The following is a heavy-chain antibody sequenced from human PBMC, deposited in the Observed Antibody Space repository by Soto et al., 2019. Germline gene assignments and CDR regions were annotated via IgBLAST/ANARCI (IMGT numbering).Heavy chain of an antibody. CDR1: GFTFSSYE. D-gene: IGHD7-27*01. Sequence: SLRLCCAASGFTFSSYEMNWVRQAPGKGLEWVSYISSSGSTIYYADSVKGRFTISRDNAKNSLYLQMNSLRAEDTAVYYCARDGEYYYYYGMDVWGQGTTVTVPS. V-gene: IGHV3-48*03. CDR3: ARDGEYYYYYGMDV. J-gene: IGHJ6*02. CDR2: ISSSGSTI.